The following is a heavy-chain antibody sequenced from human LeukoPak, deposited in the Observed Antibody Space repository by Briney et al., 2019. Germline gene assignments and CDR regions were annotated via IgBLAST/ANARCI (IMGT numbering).Heavy chain of an antibody. Sequence: GGSLRLSCAASGFTFSSYLMSWVRQAPGKGLEWVANIKQDGSEKYYVDSVKGRFTISRDNAKNSLYLQMNSLRAEDTAVYYCANDYFDYWGQGTLVTVSS. CDR2: IKQDGSEK. CDR1: GFTFSSYL. J-gene: IGHJ4*02. V-gene: IGHV3-7*01. CDR3: ANDYFDY.